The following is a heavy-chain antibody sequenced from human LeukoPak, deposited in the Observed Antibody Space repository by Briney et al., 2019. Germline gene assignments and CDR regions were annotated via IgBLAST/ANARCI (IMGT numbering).Heavy chain of an antibody. J-gene: IGHJ5*02. Sequence: GRSLRLSCAASGFTFSSNYMSWVRQAPGKGLEWVSVIYSGGSTYYADSVKGRFTISRDNSKNTLYLQMNSLRAEDTAVYYCARQGGSYRLPWFDPWGQGTLVTVSS. CDR2: IYSGGST. D-gene: IGHD1-26*01. V-gene: IGHV3-66*04. CDR1: GFTFSSNY. CDR3: ARQGGSYRLPWFDP.